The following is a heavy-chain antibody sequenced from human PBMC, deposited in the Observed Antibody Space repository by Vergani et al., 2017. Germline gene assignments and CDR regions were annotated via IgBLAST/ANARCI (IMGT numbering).Heavy chain of an antibody. D-gene: IGHD3-10*01. CDR1: GGSISSYY. J-gene: IGHJ5*02. V-gene: IGHV4-59*01. Sequence: QVQLQESGPGLVKPSETLSLTCTVSGGSISSYYWSWIRQPPGKGLEWIGYIYYSGSTNYNPSLKSRVTISVDTSKNQFSLKLSSVTAADTAVYYCARPRSLAIDPFDPWGQGTLVTVSS. CDR2: IYYSGST. CDR3: ARPRSLAIDPFDP.